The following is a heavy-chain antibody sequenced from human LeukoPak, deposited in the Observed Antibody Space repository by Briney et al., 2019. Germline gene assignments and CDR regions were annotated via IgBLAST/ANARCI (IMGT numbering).Heavy chain of an antibody. J-gene: IGHJ4*02. V-gene: IGHV3-30*04. Sequence: GALRLSCAASGFTFSSYAMHWVRQAPGKGLEWVAVISYDGSNKYYADSVKGRFTISRDNSKNTLYLQMNSLRAEDTAVYYCARDLASYYDFWSGPSPLDYWGQGTLVIVSS. CDR1: GFTFSSYA. CDR2: ISYDGSNK. CDR3: ARDLASYYDFWSGPSPLDY. D-gene: IGHD3-3*01.